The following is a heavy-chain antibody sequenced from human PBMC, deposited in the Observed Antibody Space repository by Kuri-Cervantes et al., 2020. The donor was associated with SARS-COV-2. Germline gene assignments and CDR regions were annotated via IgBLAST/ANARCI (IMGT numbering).Heavy chain of an antibody. V-gene: IGHV1-69*04. Sequence: SVQVSCKASGGTFSSYAISWVRQAPGQGLEWMGRIIPILGIANYAQKFQGRVTITADKSTSTAYMELSSLRSEDTAVYYCAREDCSSTSCYTDNWFDPWGQGTLVTVSS. CDR3: AREDCSSTSCYTDNWFDP. CDR1: GGTFSSYA. CDR2: IIPILGIA. D-gene: IGHD2-2*02. J-gene: IGHJ5*02.